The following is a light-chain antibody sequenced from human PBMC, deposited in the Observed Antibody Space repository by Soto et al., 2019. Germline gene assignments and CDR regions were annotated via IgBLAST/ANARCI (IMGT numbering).Light chain of an antibody. V-gene: IGKV3-20*01. CDR2: GAS. J-gene: IGKJ1*01. CDR3: QREGT. Sequence: EIVVTQSPGTLSLSPGERATLSCRASQSFSSSYLAWYQQKPGQAPRLLIYGASSRATGIPDRFSGSGSGTDVTLTISRLEPEDCAVYYGQREGTFGQWNKVELK. CDR1: QSFSSSY.